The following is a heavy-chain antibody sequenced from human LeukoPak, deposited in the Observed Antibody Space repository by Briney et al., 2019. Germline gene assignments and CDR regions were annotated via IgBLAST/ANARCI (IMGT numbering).Heavy chain of an antibody. CDR1: GFTLSSYA. D-gene: IGHD1-26*01. CDR3: ARYWEYGH. CDR2: ISVSGNT. Sequence: PGGSLRLSCAASGFTLSSYAMSWVRQGPGKGLEWVSAISVSGNTYHADSVKGRFTISRDNAKNSLYLQMNSLRAEDTAVYYCARYWEYGHWGQGTLVTVSS. V-gene: IGHV3-23*01. J-gene: IGHJ4*02.